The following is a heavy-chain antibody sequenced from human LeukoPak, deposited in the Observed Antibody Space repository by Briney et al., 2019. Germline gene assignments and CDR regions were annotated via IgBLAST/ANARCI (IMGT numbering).Heavy chain of an antibody. J-gene: IGHJ6*02. CDR2: IYTSGST. D-gene: IGHD3-10*01. CDR3: ARGSYYYGSGSYYYYYYGMDV. CDR1: GGSISSGSYY. Sequence: PSQTLSLTCTVSGGSISSGSYYWSWIRQPAGKGLEWIGRIYTSGSTNYNPSLKSRVTISVDTSKNQFSLKLSSVTAADTAAYYCARGSYYYGSGSYYYYYYGMDVWGQGTTVTVSS. V-gene: IGHV4-61*02.